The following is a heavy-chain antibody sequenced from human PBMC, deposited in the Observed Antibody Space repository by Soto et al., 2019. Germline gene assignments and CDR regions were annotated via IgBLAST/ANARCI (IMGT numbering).Heavy chain of an antibody. Sequence: EVRLLESGGGLVQPGGSLRLSCAASGFSFSSYDMTWVRQAPGQGLEWVSSLSVTGGGPYYADYVRGRFTMSRDNSKNTLALEMSGLRADDSAVYYCAKGRETTTSAKFCFDNWGQGTLVTVSS. CDR1: GFSFSSYD. V-gene: IGHV3-23*01. CDR3: AKGRETTTSAKFCFDN. J-gene: IGHJ4*02. D-gene: IGHD1-26*01. CDR2: LSVTGGGP.